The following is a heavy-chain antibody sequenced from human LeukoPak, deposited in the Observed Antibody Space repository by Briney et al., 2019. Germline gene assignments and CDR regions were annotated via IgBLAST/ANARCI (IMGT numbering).Heavy chain of an antibody. D-gene: IGHD1-26*01. J-gene: IGHJ4*02. CDR1: GFTVSSNY. V-gene: IGHV3-53*04. Sequence: GGSLRLSCAASGFTVSSNYMSWVRQAPGKGLEWVSVIYSGGSTYYADSVKGRFTISRHNSKNTLYLQMYSLRAEDTAVYYCARARIGGSYFIPSDYWGQGTLVTVSS. CDR3: ARARIGGSYFIPSDY. CDR2: IYSGGST.